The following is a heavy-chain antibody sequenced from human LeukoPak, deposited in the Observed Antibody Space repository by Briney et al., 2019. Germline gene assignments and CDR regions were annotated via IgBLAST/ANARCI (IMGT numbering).Heavy chain of an antibody. CDR1: GFTFSESW. CDR2: INQGGSQK. D-gene: IGHD3-3*01. V-gene: IGHV3-7*01. J-gene: IGHJ4*02. CDR3: AGGPGFLIDC. Sequence: GGSLRLSCVVSGFTFSESWMSWVRQAPGKGLEWVANINQGGSQKHYVDSVKGRLTISRDNAKNLLYLQMDSLRAEDTAVYYCAGGPGFLIDCWGQGSLVTVSS.